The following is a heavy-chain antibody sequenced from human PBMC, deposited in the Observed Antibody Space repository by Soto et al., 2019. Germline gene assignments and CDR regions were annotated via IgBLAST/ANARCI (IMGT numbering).Heavy chain of an antibody. J-gene: IGHJ6*02. D-gene: IGHD2-2*01. Sequence: QVQLVQSGAEVKKPGSPVKVSCKASGGTFSSYAISWVRQAPGQGLEWMGGILPIFGTANYARKFQGRVRIIADRSTSTAYMELSSLRSGATAVYYCARASTLTVHCGSVSCPRMDVWGQGTTVTVSS. CDR3: ARASTLTVHCGSVSCPRMDV. V-gene: IGHV1-69*06. CDR2: ILPIFGTA. CDR1: GGTFSSYA.